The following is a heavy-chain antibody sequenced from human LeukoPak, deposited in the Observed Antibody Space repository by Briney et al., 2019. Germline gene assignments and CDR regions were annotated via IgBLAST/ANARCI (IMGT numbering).Heavy chain of an antibody. CDR1: GFTFSDFN. CDR3: ARSIGLTGGGVDV. J-gene: IGHJ6*02. V-gene: IGHV3-11*01. D-gene: IGHD3-9*01. Sequence: GGSLRLSCAASGFTFSDFNMNWVRQAPGKGLEWVSYITDSGNTINYADSVKGRFTISRDNAKNSLYLQMNSLRAEDTAVYYCARSIGLTGGGVDVWGQGTTVTVSS. CDR2: ITDSGNTI.